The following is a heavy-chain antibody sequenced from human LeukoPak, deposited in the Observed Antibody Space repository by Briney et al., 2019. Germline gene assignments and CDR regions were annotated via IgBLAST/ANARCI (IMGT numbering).Heavy chain of an antibody. CDR3: ARGGAAASLFDY. CDR2: IYTSGST. Sequence: SETLSLTCTVSGGSISSYYWSWIRQPAGKGLEWIGRIYTSGSTNYNPSLKSRVTMSVDTSKNQFSLKPSSVTAADTAVYYCARGGAAASLFDYWGQGTLVTVSS. CDR1: GGSISSYY. D-gene: IGHD6-13*01. J-gene: IGHJ4*02. V-gene: IGHV4-4*07.